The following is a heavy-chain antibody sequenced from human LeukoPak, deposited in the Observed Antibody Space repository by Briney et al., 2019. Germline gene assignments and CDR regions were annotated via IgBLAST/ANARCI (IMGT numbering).Heavy chain of an antibody. CDR1: GFTFDDYA. J-gene: IGHJ4*02. V-gene: IGHV3-9*01. CDR3: AKAVYSYGSYFDY. CDR2: ISWNSGSI. D-gene: IGHD5-18*01. Sequence: GRSLRLSCAASGFTFDDYAMPWVRHAPGKGLEWVSGISWNSGSIGYADSVKGRFTISRDNAKNSLYLQMNSLRAEDTALYYCAKAVYSYGSYFDYWGQGTLVTVSS.